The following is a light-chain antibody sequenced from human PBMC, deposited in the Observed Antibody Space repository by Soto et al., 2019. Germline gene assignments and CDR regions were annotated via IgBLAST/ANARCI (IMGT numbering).Light chain of an antibody. J-gene: IGLJ2*01. V-gene: IGLV1-44*01. Sequence: QAVVTQPPSASGTPGQRVTISCSGSYSNFGSNIVNWYQHFPGTAPKLLIYNNNKRPSGVSDRFSASKSGTSVSLAISGLQSEDEAIYYCASWDDSLNDVLFGGGTKLTVL. CDR2: NNN. CDR1: YSNFGSNI. CDR3: ASWDDSLNDVL.